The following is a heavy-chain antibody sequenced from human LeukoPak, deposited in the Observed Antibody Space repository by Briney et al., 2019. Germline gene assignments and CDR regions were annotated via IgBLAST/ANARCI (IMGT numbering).Heavy chain of an antibody. CDR3: ARPSDYGDYIDY. Sequence: ASVKVSCKGSGYTFTDYYMHWVRQAPGHGVEWMAKINPNSGATAYAERFQGRVTLTRDTSISTMYMELRTLTSGDTAVYYCARPSDYGDYIDYWGQGTPVTVSS. V-gene: IGHV1-2*02. J-gene: IGHJ4*02. CDR1: GYTFTDYY. CDR2: INPNSGAT. D-gene: IGHD4-17*01.